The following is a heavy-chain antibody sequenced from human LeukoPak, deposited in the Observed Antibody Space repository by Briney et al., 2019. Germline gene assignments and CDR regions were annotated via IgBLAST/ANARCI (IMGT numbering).Heavy chain of an antibody. J-gene: IGHJ4*02. CDR1: GGTFSSYA. CDR2: IIPIFGTA. D-gene: IGHD6-13*01. Sequence: GASVNVSCKASGGTFSSYAISWVRQAPGQGLEWMGGIIPIFGTANYAQKFQGRVTITADESTSTAYMELSSLRSEDTAVYYCARGRIAAAGYHFDYWGQGTLVTVSS. V-gene: IGHV1-69*13. CDR3: ARGRIAAAGYHFDY.